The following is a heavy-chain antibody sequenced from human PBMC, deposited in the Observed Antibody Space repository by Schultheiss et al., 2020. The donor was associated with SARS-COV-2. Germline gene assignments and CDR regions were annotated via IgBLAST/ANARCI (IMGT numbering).Heavy chain of an antibody. D-gene: IGHD4-11*01. J-gene: IGHJ6*02. CDR2: ISGYNGNT. CDR1: GGTFSSYA. CDR3: ARANTVTSWGRYYYYGMDV. Sequence: ASVKVSCKASGGTFSSYAISWVRQAPGQGLEWMGWISGYNGNTNYAQKLQGRVTMTTDTSTSTAYMELRSLRSDDTAVYYCARANTVTSWGRYYYYGMDVWGQGTTVTVSS. V-gene: IGHV1-18*01.